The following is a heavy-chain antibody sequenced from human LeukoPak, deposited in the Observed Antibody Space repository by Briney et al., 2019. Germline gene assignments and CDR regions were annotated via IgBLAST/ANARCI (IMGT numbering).Heavy chain of an antibody. CDR1: GFTFSSYW. CDR2: IKQDGSEE. V-gene: IGHV3-7*01. CDR3: ARDLYYYGSGSYLYFDY. J-gene: IGHJ4*02. D-gene: IGHD3-10*01. Sequence: PGGSLRLSCAASGFTFSSYWMSWVRQAPGKGLEWVANIKQDGSEEYYVDSVKGRFTISRDNAENSLYLQMNSLRAEDTAVYYCARDLYYYGSGSYLYFDYWGQGTLVTVSS.